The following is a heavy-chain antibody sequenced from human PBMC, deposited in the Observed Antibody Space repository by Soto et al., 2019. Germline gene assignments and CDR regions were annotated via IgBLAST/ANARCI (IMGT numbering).Heavy chain of an antibody. CDR2: INHSGST. D-gene: IGHD2-15*01. J-gene: IGHJ4*02. Sequence: PSETLSLTCAVYGGSFSGYYWSWIRQPPGKGLEWIGEINHSGSTNYNPSLKSRVTISVDTSKNQFSLKLSSVTAADTAVYYCARAGSRYCSGGSCYSNFNYFDYWGQGTLVTVSS. CDR3: ARAGSRYCSGGSCYSNFNYFDY. V-gene: IGHV4-34*01. CDR1: GGSFSGYY.